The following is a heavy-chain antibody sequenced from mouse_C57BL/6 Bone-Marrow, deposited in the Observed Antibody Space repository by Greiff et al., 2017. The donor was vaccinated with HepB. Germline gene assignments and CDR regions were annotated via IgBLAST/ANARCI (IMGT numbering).Heavy chain of an antibody. CDR3: ARMAYYSNDEFAY. D-gene: IGHD2-5*01. V-gene: IGHV1-64*01. CDR2: IHPNSGST. Sequence: QVQLQQPGAELVKPGASVKLSCKASGYTFTSYWMHWVKQRPGQGLEWIGMIHPNSGSTNYNEKFKSKATLTVDKSSNTAYMQLSSLTSGDSAVYYCARMAYYSNDEFAYWGQGTLVTVSA. CDR1: GYTFTSYW. J-gene: IGHJ3*01.